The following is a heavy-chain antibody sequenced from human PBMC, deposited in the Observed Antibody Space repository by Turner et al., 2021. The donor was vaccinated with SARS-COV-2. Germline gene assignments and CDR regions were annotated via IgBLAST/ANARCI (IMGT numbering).Heavy chain of an antibody. CDR3: ARVSGSSSYYYYGMDV. CDR1: GFTFSSYS. CDR2: ISSSSSTI. J-gene: IGHJ6*02. D-gene: IGHD6-13*01. V-gene: IGHV3-48*01. Sequence: EVQLVESGGGLVQPRGSLRPVCAASGFTFSSYSMNWVRQAPGKGLEWVSYISSSSSTIYYADSGKGRFTITRDNAKNSLYLQMNSLRAEDTAVYNCARVSGSSSYYYYGMDVWGQGTTVTVSS.